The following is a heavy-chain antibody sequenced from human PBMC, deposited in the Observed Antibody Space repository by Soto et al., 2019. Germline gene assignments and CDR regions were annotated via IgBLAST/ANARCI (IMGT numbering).Heavy chain of an antibody. V-gene: IGHV3-23*01. CDR3: ARTRWTSGYWFEY. D-gene: IGHD3-22*01. Sequence: PGGSLRLSCGGSGFILRNYAMSWVRKAPGKGLEWVSANGGSGISTYYAESVKGRFTISRDNSKNTLYLQMNSLRAEDTAIYYCARTRWTSGYWFEYWGQGTLVTVSS. J-gene: IGHJ4*02. CDR2: NGGSGIST. CDR1: GFILRNYA.